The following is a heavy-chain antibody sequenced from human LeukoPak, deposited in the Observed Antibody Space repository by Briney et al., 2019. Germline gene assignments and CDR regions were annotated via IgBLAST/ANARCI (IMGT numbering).Heavy chain of an antibody. V-gene: IGHV4-4*08. CDR3: AREGLYFDP. D-gene: IGHD3/OR15-3a*01. CDR2: IYNSGST. Sequence: PSETLSLTCSVSGGAISIYYWSWIRQPPGKGLEWIGYIYNSGSTNYNPSLKSRVTISVDTSKNQFSLKLSSVTAADTAVYYCAREGLYFDPWGQGTLVTVSS. J-gene: IGHJ5*02. CDR1: GGAISIYY.